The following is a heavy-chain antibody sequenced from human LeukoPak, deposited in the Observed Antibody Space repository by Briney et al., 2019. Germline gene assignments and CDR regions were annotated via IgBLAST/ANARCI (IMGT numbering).Heavy chain of an antibody. D-gene: IGHD5-24*01. CDR3: ASGRRDGYNWGI. J-gene: IGHJ4*02. CDR1: GFTFSSYG. V-gene: IGHV3-30*03. CDR2: ISYDGSYK. Sequence: PGGSLRLSCAASGFTFSSYGMHWVRQAPGKGLEWVAVISYDGSYKYYADSVKGRFTISRDNSKNTLYLQMNSLRAEDTAVYYCASGRRDGYNWGIWGQGTLVTVSS.